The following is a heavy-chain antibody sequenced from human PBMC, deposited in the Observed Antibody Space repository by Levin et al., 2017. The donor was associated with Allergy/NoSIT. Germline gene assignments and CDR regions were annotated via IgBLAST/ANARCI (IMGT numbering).Heavy chain of an antibody. CDR1: GFTLSGSA. CDR2: IRSKANNFAT. CDR3: SNYDILTGFLS. D-gene: IGHD3-9*01. J-gene: IGHJ5*02. V-gene: IGHV3-73*01. Sequence: GGSLRLSCAASGFTLSGSAVYWVRQASGKGLEWLGRIRSKANNFATAYAASVQGRFIISRDDSKNPADLQMNSLKTDDTAVYYCSNYDILTGFLSWGQGTLVTVSS.